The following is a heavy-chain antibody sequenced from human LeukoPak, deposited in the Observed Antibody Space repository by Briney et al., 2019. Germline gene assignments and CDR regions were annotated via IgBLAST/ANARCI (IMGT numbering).Heavy chain of an antibody. J-gene: IGHJ4*02. Sequence: GGSLRLSCAASGFTVSSKYMSWVRQAPGKGLEWVSVIYSSGYTQYADSVKGRFTISRDNSKNTLDLQMNSLRAEDTATYYCARGDYYGSGSFYFDYWGQGTLVTVSS. D-gene: IGHD3-10*01. V-gene: IGHV3-53*01. CDR2: IYSSGYT. CDR1: GFTVSSKY. CDR3: ARGDYYGSGSFYFDY.